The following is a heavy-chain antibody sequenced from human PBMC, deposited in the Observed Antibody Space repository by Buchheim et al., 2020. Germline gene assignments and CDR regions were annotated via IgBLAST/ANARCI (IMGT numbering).Heavy chain of an antibody. CDR2: IAQTGDSK. J-gene: IGHJ4*02. CDR3: ARDMYSSDYYIKTFDS. V-gene: IGHV3-30-3*01. Sequence: QVRLVESGGGVVQPGGSLRLSCVASGFTFKSYAMYWVRQVPGLGLQWVAAIAQTGDSKYFADSVRGRLTISRDNSKNTVYLEMSSLKVEDTALYYCARDMYSSDYYIKTFDSWGQGT. D-gene: IGHD6-19*01. CDR1: GFTFKSYA.